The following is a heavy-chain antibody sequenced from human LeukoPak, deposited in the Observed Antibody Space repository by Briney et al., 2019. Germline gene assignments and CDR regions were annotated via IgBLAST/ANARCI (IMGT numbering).Heavy chain of an antibody. CDR3: AREEDDILTGYYFAFDI. D-gene: IGHD3-9*01. Sequence: SETLSLTCTVSGGSISSYYWSWTRQPAGKGLEWIGRIYTSGSTNYNPSLKSRVTMSVDTSKNQFSLKLSSVTAADTAVYYCAREEDDILTGYYFAFDIWGQGTMVTVSS. CDR1: GGSISSYY. V-gene: IGHV4-4*07. CDR2: IYTSGST. J-gene: IGHJ3*02.